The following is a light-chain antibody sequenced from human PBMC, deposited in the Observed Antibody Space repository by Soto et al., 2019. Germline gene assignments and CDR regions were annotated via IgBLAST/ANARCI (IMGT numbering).Light chain of an antibody. V-gene: IGKV3-15*01. CDR3: QQYHDWPPWT. Sequence: ERMMTQSPATLSLSPGETATLSCRASQTISKNLAWYQQKPGQAPRLLIYDASTRATDIPDRFSGSGSGTEFTLTISSLKSEDSAVYYCQQYHDWPPWTFGQGTKVDIK. CDR2: DAS. CDR1: QTISKN. J-gene: IGKJ1*01.